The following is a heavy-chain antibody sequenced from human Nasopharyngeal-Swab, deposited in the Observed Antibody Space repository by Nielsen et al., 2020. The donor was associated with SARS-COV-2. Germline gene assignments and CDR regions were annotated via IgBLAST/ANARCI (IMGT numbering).Heavy chain of an antibody. Sequence: GGSLRLSCAASGFTFSGYEMNWVRQAPGKGLEWVSYISGSGNTIYYADSVKGRFIISRDNSKNTLYLQMNSLRAEDTAVYYCAKDPRSNDYGDYFDYWGQGTLVTVSS. D-gene: IGHD4-17*01. CDR1: GFTFSGYE. CDR2: ISGSGNTI. V-gene: IGHV3-48*03. J-gene: IGHJ4*02. CDR3: AKDPRSNDYGDYFDY.